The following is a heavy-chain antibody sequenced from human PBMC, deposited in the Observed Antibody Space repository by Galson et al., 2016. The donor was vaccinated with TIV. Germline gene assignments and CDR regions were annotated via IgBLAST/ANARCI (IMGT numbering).Heavy chain of an antibody. J-gene: IGHJ6*03. V-gene: IGHV1-69*13. CDR1: GGPFRSYA. D-gene: IGHD4-17*01. CDR2: IIAIFGVA. Sequence: SVKVSCKASGGPFRSYAISWVRQAPGQGLEWMGGIIAIFGVANYAQNFQGRVTITADESTSTAYMELNSLRSEDTAVYYCASSTTATTNYYYMDVGGKGTTVLVSS. CDR3: ASSTTATTNYYYMDV.